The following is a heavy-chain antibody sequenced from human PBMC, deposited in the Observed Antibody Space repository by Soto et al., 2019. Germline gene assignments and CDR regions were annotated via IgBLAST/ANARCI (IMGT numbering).Heavy chain of an antibody. CDR3: AKDLGSSIAGYGVQPGHFAY. V-gene: IGHV3-33*03. CDR2: IWYDGSHQ. D-gene: IGHD2-8*01. Sequence: QVQLVESGGGVVQPGRSLRLSCAASGFSFGSHGMHWVRQAPGKGLEWVAIIWYDGSHQYYADSVKGRFTISRDNSKNTVSLKMDSLRAEDRAVYYWAKDLGSSIAGYGVQPGHFAYGGQGTLVPVSP. J-gene: IGHJ4*02. CDR1: GFSFGSHG.